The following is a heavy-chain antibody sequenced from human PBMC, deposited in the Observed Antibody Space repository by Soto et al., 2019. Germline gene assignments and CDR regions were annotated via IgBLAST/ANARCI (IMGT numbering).Heavy chain of an antibody. CDR3: VKGHRQSCYYVDY. CDR1: GFTFSFCA. CDR2: TRGSGGDT. J-gene: IGHJ4*02. V-gene: IGHV3-23*01. Sequence: EVQLLESGGGLVQPGGSLRLSCAASGFTFSFCAMYWVRQAPGKGLEWVSSTRGSGGDTYYADSVRGRFTISSDNTKNTRDLQMNSLRVEDTAVYYCVKGHRQSCYYVDYWGQGTLVTVSS. D-gene: IGHD2-21*01.